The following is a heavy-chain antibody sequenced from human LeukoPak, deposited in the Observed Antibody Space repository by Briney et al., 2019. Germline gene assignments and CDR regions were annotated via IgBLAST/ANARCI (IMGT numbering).Heavy chain of an antibody. CDR2: IWYDGSNK. CDR1: GFTFSTYG. Sequence: PGRSLRLSCTASGFTFSTYGMHWLRQAPGKGLEWVAVIWYDGSNKYYADSVKGRFTISRDNSKNTLYLQMNSLRAEDTAVYYCARAVGPFDYWGQGTPVTVSS. CDR3: ARAVGPFDY. V-gene: IGHV3-33*01. J-gene: IGHJ4*02.